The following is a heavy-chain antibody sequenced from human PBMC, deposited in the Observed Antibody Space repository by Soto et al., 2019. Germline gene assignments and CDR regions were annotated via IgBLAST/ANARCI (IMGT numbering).Heavy chain of an antibody. Sequence: QVQLVQSGAEVKKPGASVKVSCKASGYTCTTYGISGVRQAPGQGLEWVGWINAYGGNTKYAQKLQGRVTVTTDTSTSTAYMEVRSLRSDDTAVYYCARGRYGDYWGQGTLVTTSS. V-gene: IGHV1-18*01. D-gene: IGHD4-17*01. CDR1: GYTCTTYG. J-gene: IGHJ4*02. CDR2: INAYGGNT. CDR3: ARGRYGDY.